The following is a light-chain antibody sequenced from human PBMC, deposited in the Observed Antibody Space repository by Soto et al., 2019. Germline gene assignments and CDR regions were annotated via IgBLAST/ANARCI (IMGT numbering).Light chain of an antibody. CDR3: QQLSGYPLT. Sequence: IQFTQSPSSLSSSVGDRVTITRRSSQDISSYLAWYQQKPGRAPKLLIHAASILQSGVPSRFSGSGSETDFPLTINSLQPEDFATYYCQQLSGYPLTFGGGTKVDIK. CDR2: AAS. CDR1: QDISSY. J-gene: IGKJ4*01. V-gene: IGKV1-9*01.